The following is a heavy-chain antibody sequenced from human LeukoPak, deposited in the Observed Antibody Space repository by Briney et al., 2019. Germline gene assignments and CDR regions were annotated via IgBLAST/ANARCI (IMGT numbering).Heavy chain of an antibody. J-gene: IGHJ6*02. CDR1: GFTFSSYA. D-gene: IGHD5-12*01. Sequence: RGSLRLSCAASGFTFSSYAMSWVRQAPGKGLEWVSAISGSGGSTYYADSVKGRFTISRDNSKNTLYLQMNSLRAEDTAVYYCALETSGYDTAIAYGMDVWGQGTTVTVSS. CDR3: ALETSGYDTAIAYGMDV. V-gene: IGHV3-23*01. CDR2: ISGSGGST.